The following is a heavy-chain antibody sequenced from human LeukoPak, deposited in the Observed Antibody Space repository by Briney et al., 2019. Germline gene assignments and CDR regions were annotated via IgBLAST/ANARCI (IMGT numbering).Heavy chain of an antibody. D-gene: IGHD1-26*01. V-gene: IGHV4-59*11. Sequence: SETLSLTCTVSGGSIIGQYWSWIRQPPGKGLEWIGFVSYSGSSNYNPSLNGRVTISLDPSKNQFSLRLNSVTAADTAVYYCARGGASSRYFDYWGQGTLVTVSS. J-gene: IGHJ4*02. CDR2: VSYSGSS. CDR1: GGSIIGQY. CDR3: ARGGASSRYFDY.